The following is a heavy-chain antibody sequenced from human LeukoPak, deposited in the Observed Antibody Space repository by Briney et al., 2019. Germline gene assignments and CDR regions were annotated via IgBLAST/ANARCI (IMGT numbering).Heavy chain of an antibody. J-gene: IGHJ4*02. CDR2: FDPEDGET. D-gene: IGHD5-18*01. CDR3: ATLDTAMVVDDY. CDR1: GYTLTELS. Sequence: ASVTVSCKVSGYTLTELSMHWVRQAPGKGLEWMGGFDPEDGETIYEQKFQGRVTMTEDTSTDTAYMELSSLRSEDTAVYYCATLDTAMVVDDYWGQGTLVTVSS. V-gene: IGHV1-24*01.